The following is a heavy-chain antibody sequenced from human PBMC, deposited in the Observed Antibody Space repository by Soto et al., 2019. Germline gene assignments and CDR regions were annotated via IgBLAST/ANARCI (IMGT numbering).Heavy chain of an antibody. CDR2: MNPNSGNT. Sequence: ASVKVSCKASGYTFTSYDINWVRQATGQGLEWMGWMNPNSGNTGYAQKFQGRVTMTRNTSISTAYMELSSLLSEDTALYYCASYAHFYASIGYFYYDYWGQGTLVTVAS. D-gene: IGHD3-22*01. V-gene: IGHV1-8*01. CDR1: GYTFTSYD. J-gene: IGHJ4*02. CDR3: ASYAHFYASIGYFYYDY.